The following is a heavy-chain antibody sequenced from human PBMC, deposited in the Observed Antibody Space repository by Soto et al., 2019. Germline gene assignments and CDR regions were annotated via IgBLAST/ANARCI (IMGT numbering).Heavy chain of an antibody. Sequence: QVQHVQSGAEVKKPGASVKVSCKASGYTFTRYNMHWVRQAPGQRLEWMGWINAGNGNTKYSQKSQGRVTITRDTSANTAYMELSSLISEDTAVYYCARPKDYDDCLDYWGQGTLVTVSS. D-gene: IGHD3-22*01. V-gene: IGHV1-3*01. CDR3: ARPKDYDDCLDY. J-gene: IGHJ4*02. CDR1: GYTFTRYN. CDR2: INAGNGNT.